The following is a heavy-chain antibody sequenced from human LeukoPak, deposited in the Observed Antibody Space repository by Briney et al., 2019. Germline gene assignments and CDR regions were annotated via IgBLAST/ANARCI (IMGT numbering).Heavy chain of an antibody. Sequence: SETLSLTCTVSGASISSYYWSWIRQPAGKALEWIGRIYVTGSTTYNPSLESRVTMSLDTSKNHFSLKLRSVTAADTAVYYCAREPSGSHTSDYWGQGTLVTVSS. D-gene: IGHD1-26*01. CDR3: AREPSGSHTSDY. CDR2: IYVTGST. V-gene: IGHV4-4*07. J-gene: IGHJ4*02. CDR1: GASISSYY.